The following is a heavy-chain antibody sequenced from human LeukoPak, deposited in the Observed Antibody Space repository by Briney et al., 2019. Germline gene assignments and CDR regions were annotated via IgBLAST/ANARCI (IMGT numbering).Heavy chain of an antibody. J-gene: IGHJ4*02. D-gene: IGHD1/OR15-1a*01. CDR1: GYTFTGYY. Sequence: GASVKVSCKTSGYTFTGYYMHWVRQAPGQGLEWMGWITPNSGGTNYAQKFQGRVTMTRDTSISTTYMELSSLTSDDTAMYYCARGSANNGAGPKSAFEYWGQGTLVTLSS. CDR2: ITPNSGGT. CDR3: ARGSANNGAGPKSAFEY. V-gene: IGHV1-2*02.